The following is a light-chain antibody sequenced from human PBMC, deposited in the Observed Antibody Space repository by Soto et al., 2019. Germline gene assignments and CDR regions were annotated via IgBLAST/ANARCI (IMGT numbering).Light chain of an antibody. J-gene: IGKJ3*01. CDR3: QQSYSFPLN. Sequence: DIQMTQCPSSLSASVGERDTISCRRNQTTSTYLNWYQQKPGKAPNLLIYAASSLQSGVPSRFSGSGSGTSFTLTITNLQPEDFATYYCQQSYSFPLNFGPGTKVDIK. V-gene: IGKV1-39*01. CDR1: QTTSTY. CDR2: AAS.